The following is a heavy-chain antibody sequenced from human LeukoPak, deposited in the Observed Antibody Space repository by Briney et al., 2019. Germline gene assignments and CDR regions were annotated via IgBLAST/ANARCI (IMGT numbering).Heavy chain of an antibody. Sequence: GGSLRLSCAASGFTFSSYCMNWVRQAPGKGLEWVSSISSSSSYIYYADSVKGRFTISRDNAKNSLYLQVNSLRAEDTAVYYCAREIALAGLNDYWGQGTLVTVSS. CDR2: ISSSSSYI. J-gene: IGHJ4*02. V-gene: IGHV3-21*01. CDR1: GFTFSSYC. CDR3: AREIALAGLNDY. D-gene: IGHD6-19*01.